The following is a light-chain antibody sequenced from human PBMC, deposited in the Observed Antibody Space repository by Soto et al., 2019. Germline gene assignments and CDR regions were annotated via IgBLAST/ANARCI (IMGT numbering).Light chain of an antibody. CDR1: QSVISN. Sequence: EIVMTQSPATLSVSPGERATLSCRASQSVISNLVWYQQKPGQPPRLLIYGASTRVTGIPARFSGSGSGTEFTLTISSLQSEDFAVYYCQQYHNWPPYTFGGGTKVEIK. V-gene: IGKV3-15*01. CDR2: GAS. CDR3: QQYHNWPPYT. J-gene: IGKJ4*02.